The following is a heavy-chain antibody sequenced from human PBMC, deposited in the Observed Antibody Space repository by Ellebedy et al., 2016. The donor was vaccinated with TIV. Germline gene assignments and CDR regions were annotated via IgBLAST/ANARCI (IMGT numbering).Heavy chain of an antibody. V-gene: IGHV3-11*04. CDR3: AREVGYCSSTSCYGLDY. J-gene: IGHJ4*02. CDR1: GFTFSDYY. Sequence: GESLKISXAASGFTFSDYYMSWIRQAPGKGLEWVSYISSSGNNIYYADSVKGRFTISRDNAKNSLYLQMNSLRAEDTAVYYCAREVGYCSSTSCYGLDYWGQGTLVTVSS. D-gene: IGHD2-2*01. CDR2: ISSSGNNI.